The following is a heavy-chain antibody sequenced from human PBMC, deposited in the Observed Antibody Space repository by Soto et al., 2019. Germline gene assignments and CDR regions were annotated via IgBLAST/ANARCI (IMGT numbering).Heavy chain of an antibody. Sequence: EVQLVESGGGLVQPGGSLRLSCAASGFTISSNYMSWVRQAPGMGLYWVSVIYSGGNTYYADSVKSRFTIYRDNSKNKLYLQMNSLSAEDTAVYYCATLTKYDILTGYYPCWGQGTLVTVSS. CDR1: GFTISSNY. J-gene: IGHJ4*02. CDR2: IYSGGNT. CDR3: ATLTKYDILTGYYPC. V-gene: IGHV3-66*01. D-gene: IGHD3-9*01.